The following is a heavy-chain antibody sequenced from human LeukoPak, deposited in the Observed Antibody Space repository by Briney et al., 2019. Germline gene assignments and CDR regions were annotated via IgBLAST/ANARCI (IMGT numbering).Heavy chain of an antibody. V-gene: IGHV4-39*07. CDR3: ARDVSRRYSSGWHRHNRANWFDP. D-gene: IGHD6-19*01. CDR1: GGSISSSSYY. Sequence: PSETLSLTCNVSGGSISSSSYYWGWIRQPPGKGLEWIGSIYYSGSTYYNPSLKSRVTISVDTSKNQFSLKLSSVTAADTAVYYCARDVSRRYSSGWHRHNRANWFDPWGQGTLVTVSS. CDR2: IYYSGST. J-gene: IGHJ5*02.